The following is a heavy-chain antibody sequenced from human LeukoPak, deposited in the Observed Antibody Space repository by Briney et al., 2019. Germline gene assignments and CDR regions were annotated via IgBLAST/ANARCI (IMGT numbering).Heavy chain of an antibody. J-gene: IGHJ4*02. CDR1: GGSITNTNY. V-gene: IGHV4-4*02. CDR3: AREGGPYRPIDY. Sequence: SETLSLTCGVSGGSITNTNYWTWVRQPPGKGLEWIGEVNLQGSTNYNPSLMGRVALSVDTSENHISLQLTSVTAADTAVYYCAREGGPYRPIDYSGQGTLVTVSS. CDR2: VNLQGST.